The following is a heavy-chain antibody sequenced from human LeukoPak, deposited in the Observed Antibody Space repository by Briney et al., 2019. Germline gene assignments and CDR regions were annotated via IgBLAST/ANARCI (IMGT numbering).Heavy chain of an antibody. D-gene: IGHD3-10*01. J-gene: IGHJ4*02. CDR2: ISGSGGST. V-gene: IGHV3-23*01. CDR1: GFTFSSYA. CDR3: AKSPGALPYYFDY. Sequence: GGSLRLSCAASGFTFSSYAMSWVRQAPGKGLEWVSAISGSGGSTYYADSVKGRLTISRDNSKNTLYLQMNSLRAEDTAVYYCAKSPGALPYYFDYWGQGTLVTVSS.